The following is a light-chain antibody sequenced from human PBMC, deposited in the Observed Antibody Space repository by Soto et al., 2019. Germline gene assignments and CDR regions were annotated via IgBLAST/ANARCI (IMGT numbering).Light chain of an antibody. V-gene: IGKV1-27*01. CDR2: SAS. Sequence: DIQMTQSPSSLAAAVGARVTITCRASQGMRDYLVWYQQKPGKPPTALIYSASTLRSGVPSRFSGSGSGRTFTLTISSLQPEYVATYYCQRTDRAPLTFGGGTKVEIK. J-gene: IGKJ4*01. CDR3: QRTDRAPLT. CDR1: QGMRDY.